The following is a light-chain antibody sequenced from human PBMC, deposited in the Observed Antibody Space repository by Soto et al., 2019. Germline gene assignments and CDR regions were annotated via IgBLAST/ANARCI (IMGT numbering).Light chain of an antibody. V-gene: IGKV1-5*01. CDR1: QSISTW. Sequence: DIQMTQSPSSLSASVGDRVSITCRASQSISTWLAWYQQQPGGAPRLLIYDASSLQSGAPSRFSGNGSGTEFTLTISSLQPDDFSSYYCQHYYNYPWTFGQGTKVDIK. CDR3: QHYYNYPWT. J-gene: IGKJ1*01. CDR2: DAS.